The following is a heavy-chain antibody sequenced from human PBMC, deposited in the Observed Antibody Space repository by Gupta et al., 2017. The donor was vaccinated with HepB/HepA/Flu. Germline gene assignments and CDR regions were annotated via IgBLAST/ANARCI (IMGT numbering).Heavy chain of an antibody. D-gene: IGHD3-3*01. CDR1: GLSVSGAS. Sequence: EVQLVESGGGLIQPGGSLRLSCAASGLSVSGASMGWVRQAPGTGLECVSVSHADGRTYYTDSVKGRFTISRDNSRNTLYLEMNRLRDEDTAVYYCARLFDFWSGFPPDGFDIWGQGTMVTVSS. CDR3: ARLFDFWSGFPPDGFDI. CDR2: SHADGRT. V-gene: IGHV3-53*01. J-gene: IGHJ3*02.